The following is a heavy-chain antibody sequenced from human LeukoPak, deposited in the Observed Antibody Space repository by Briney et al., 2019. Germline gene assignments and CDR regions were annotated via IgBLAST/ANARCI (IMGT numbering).Heavy chain of an antibody. J-gene: IGHJ6*02. D-gene: IGHD6-13*01. V-gene: IGHV3-13*01. CDR1: GFTFSSYD. CDR2: IGTAGDT. Sequence: GGSLRLSCAASGFTFSSYDMHWVRQATGKGLEWVSAIGTAGDTYYAGSVKGRFTISRENAKNSLYLQMSSLRAGGTAVYYCARELVPYGMDVWGQGTTVTVSS. CDR3: ARELVPYGMDV.